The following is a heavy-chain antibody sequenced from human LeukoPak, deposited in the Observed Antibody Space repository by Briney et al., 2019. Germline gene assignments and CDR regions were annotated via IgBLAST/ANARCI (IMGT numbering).Heavy chain of an antibody. D-gene: IGHD3-3*01. CDR1: GYTFTSYD. CDR3: ARGGYDFWSGYQTGDY. V-gene: IGHV1-8*03. CDR2: MNPNSGNT. Sequence: ASVKVSCKASGYTFTSYDINWVRQATGQGLEWMGWMNPNSGNTGYAQKFQGRVTITRNTSISTAYMELSSLRSEDTAVYYCARGGYDFWSGYQTGDYWGQGTLVTVSS. J-gene: IGHJ4*02.